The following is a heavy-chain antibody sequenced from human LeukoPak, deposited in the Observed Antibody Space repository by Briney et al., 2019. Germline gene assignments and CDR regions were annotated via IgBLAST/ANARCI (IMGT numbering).Heavy chain of an antibody. CDR2: IYPGDSDT. CDR1: GYTFTNYW. D-gene: IGHD4/OR15-4a*01. CDR3: ARRSVLTQLDAFDV. V-gene: IGHV5-51*01. Sequence: GESLKISCKGSGYTFTNYWIGWVRQMPGKGLEWMGIIYPGDSDTRYSPSFQGQVTFSADKSISTAYLHWSSLKASDTAMCFCARRSVLTQLDAFDVWGQGTTVTVSS. J-gene: IGHJ3*01.